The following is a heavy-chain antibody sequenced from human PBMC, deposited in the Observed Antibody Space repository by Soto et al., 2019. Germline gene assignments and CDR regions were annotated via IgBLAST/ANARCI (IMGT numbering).Heavy chain of an antibody. CDR3: AKGQYCSGGSCYSYYYYGMDV. J-gene: IGHJ6*02. CDR1: GVTFSSYP. D-gene: IGHD2-15*01. Sequence: LPWAAAGVTFSSYPMSWVHQTPEKGREWFSSISSSSSYIYYADSVKGRFTISRDNAKNSLYLKMNSLRAEDTAVYYCAKGQYCSGGSCYSYYYYGMDVWGQGTTVIVSS. CDR2: ISSSSSYI. V-gene: IGHV3-21*04.